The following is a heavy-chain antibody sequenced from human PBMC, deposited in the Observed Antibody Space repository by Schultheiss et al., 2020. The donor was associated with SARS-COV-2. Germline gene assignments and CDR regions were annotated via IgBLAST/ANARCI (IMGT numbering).Heavy chain of an antibody. D-gene: IGHD1-26*01. CDR2: INHSGST. J-gene: IGHJ4*02. V-gene: IGHV4-34*01. CDR1: GGSFSGYY. Sequence: SETLSLTCAVYGGSFSGYYWSWIRQPPGKGLEWIGEINHSGSTNYNPSLKSRVTISVDTSKNQFSLKLSSVTAADTAVYYCARLKWELLLRSGYYFDYWGQGTLVTVSS. CDR3: ARLKWELLLRSGYYFDY.